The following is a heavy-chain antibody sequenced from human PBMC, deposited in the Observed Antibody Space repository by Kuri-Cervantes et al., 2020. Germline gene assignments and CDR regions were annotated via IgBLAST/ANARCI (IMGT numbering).Heavy chain of an antibody. CDR1: GFTFTSSA. J-gene: IGHJ3*02. D-gene: IGHD1-26*01. CDR2: IVVGSGNT. Sequence: SVKVSCKASGFTFTSSAVQWVRQARGQRLEWIGWIVVGSGNTSYAQKFQERVTITRDMSTSTAYMELSSLRSEDTAVYYCAADPPTRVGATPHDAFDIWGQGTMVTVSS. V-gene: IGHV1-58*01. CDR3: AADPPTRVGATPHDAFDI.